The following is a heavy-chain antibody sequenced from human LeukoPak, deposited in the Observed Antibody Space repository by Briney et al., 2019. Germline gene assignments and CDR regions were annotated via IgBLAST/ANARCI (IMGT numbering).Heavy chain of an antibody. CDR3: ARDGVGTAFDL. Sequence: GGSLRLSRAASGFIFRSYPMHWVRQAPGKGLEWVAVVSYDGSGENYADSVNGRFTISRDNSKNTLYLQMNSLRAEDTAVFYCARDGVGTAFDLWGQGTMVTVSS. V-gene: IGHV3-30*01. CDR1: GFIFRSYP. CDR2: VSYDGSGE. D-gene: IGHD1-26*01. J-gene: IGHJ3*01.